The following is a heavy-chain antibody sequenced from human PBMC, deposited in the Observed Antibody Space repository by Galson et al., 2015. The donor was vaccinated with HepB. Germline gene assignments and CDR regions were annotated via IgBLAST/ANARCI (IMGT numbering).Heavy chain of an antibody. J-gene: IGHJ5*02. CDR2: ISSSSSYI. CDR3: ARGSQYSSGLRRFDP. D-gene: IGHD6-19*01. V-gene: IGHV3-21*01. CDR1: GFTFSSYS. Sequence: SLRLSCAASGFTFSSYSMNWVRQAPGKGLEWVSSISSSSSYIYYADSVKGRFTISRDNAKNSPYLQMNSLRAEDTAVYYCARGSQYSSGLRRFDPWGQGTLVTVSS.